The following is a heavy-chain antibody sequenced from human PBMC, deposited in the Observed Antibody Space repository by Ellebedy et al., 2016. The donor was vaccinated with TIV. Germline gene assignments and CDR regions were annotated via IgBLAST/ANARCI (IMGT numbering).Heavy chain of an antibody. V-gene: IGHV1-46*01. J-gene: IGHJ4*02. CDR1: GYNFITYH. Sequence: AASVKVSCKASGYNFITYHMHWVRQAPGQGLEWTGVINPGNGRTVYAQKFQGRVAMTRDTSTNTVYMQLSSLRSEDTAVYFCARGGPSTYDSSGHSGLDHWGQGTLVTVSS. CDR3: ARGGPSTYDSSGHSGLDH. D-gene: IGHD3-22*01. CDR2: INPGNGRT.